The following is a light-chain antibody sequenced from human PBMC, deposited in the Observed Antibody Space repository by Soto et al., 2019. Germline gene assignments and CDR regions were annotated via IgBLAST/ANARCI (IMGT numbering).Light chain of an antibody. CDR3: CSYAGSSTFYV. Sequence: QSALTQPASVSGSPGQSITISCTGTSSDVGSYNLVSWYQQHPGKAPKLMIYEVSKRPSGFSNRFSGSKSGNTASLTISGLQAEDEADYYCCSYAGSSTFYVFGTWTKLTVL. CDR1: SSDVGSYNL. V-gene: IGLV2-23*02. J-gene: IGLJ1*01. CDR2: EVS.